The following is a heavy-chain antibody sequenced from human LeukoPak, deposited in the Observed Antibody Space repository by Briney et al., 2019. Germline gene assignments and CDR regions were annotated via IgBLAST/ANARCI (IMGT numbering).Heavy chain of an antibody. D-gene: IGHD2-15*01. V-gene: IGHV3-15*01. CDR2: IKSKTDGGTT. CDR1: GFIFSSCG. Sequence: GGSLRLSCVASGFIFSSCGMHWVRQAPGKGLEWVGRIKSKTDGGTTDYAAPVKGRFTISRDDSKNTLYLQMNSLKTEDTAVYYCYCSGGSCYSEGGDWFDPWGQGTLVTVSS. J-gene: IGHJ5*02. CDR3: YCSGGSCYSEGGDWFDP.